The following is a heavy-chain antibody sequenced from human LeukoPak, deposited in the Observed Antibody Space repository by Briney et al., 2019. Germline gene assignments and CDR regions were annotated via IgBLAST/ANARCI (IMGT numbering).Heavy chain of an antibody. V-gene: IGHV4-39*07. CDR1: GGSISSSSYY. D-gene: IGHD3-3*01. Sequence: KPSETLSLTCTVSGGSISSSSYYWGWIRQPPGKGLEWIGSIYYSGSTYYNPSLKSRVTISVDTSKNQFSLKLSSVTAADTAVYYCARAPYYDFWSGYLESVWYFDYWGQGTLVTVSS. CDR2: IYYSGST. J-gene: IGHJ4*02. CDR3: ARAPYYDFWSGYLESVWYFDY.